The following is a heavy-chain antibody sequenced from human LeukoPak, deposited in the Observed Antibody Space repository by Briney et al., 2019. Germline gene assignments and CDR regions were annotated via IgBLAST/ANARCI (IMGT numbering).Heavy chain of an antibody. CDR2: ISSHSGTA. Sequence: TSETLSLTCAVSGGSISSSNWWTWVRQTPGKGLEWIGEISSHSGTANYNPSLMRRVTISVDTSKNQFSLKLSSVTAADTAVYYCARHKRSGGDYVGYWGQGTLVTVSS. J-gene: IGHJ4*02. D-gene: IGHD4-17*01. CDR3: ARHKRSGGDYVGY. V-gene: IGHV4-4*02. CDR1: GGSISSSNW.